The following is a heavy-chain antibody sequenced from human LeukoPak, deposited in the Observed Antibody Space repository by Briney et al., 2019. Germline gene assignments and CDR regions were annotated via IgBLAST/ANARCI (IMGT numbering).Heavy chain of an antibody. V-gene: IGHV4-4*07. Sequence: SETLSLTCTVSGGSISTYYWSWIRQPAGKGLEWIGRIYTSGSTTYNPSLKSRVTISLDTSKNQFSLKLSSVTAADTAVYYYASDYGSGSYRFDYWGQGTLVTVSS. CDR2: IYTSGST. D-gene: IGHD3-10*01. J-gene: IGHJ4*02. CDR1: GGSISTYY. CDR3: ASDYGSGSYRFDY.